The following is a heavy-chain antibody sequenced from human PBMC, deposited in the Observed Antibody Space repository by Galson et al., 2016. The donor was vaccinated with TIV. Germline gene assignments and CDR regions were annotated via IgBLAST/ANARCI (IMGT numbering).Heavy chain of an antibody. Sequence: QSGAEVKKPGESLKISCQGSGYSFSSYWIAWVRQMPGEGLEWMGVIYAGDSDTRYSPSFQGQVTISADKSISTAYLQWSSLRASDTAIYYCARAGGAADYWGQGTLVTVSS. J-gene: IGHJ4*02. D-gene: IGHD3-10*01. V-gene: IGHV5-51*01. CDR2: IYAGDSDT. CDR1: GYSFSSYW. CDR3: ARAGGAADY.